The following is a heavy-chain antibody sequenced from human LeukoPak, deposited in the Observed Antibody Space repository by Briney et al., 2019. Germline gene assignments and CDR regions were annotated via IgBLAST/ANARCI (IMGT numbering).Heavy chain of an antibody. CDR1: GFTFSSYS. D-gene: IGHD6-13*01. V-gene: IGHV3-21*01. CDR2: ISSSSSNI. Sequence: GGSLRLSCAASGFTFSSYSMTWVRQAPGKGLEWVSSISSSSSNIYYADSVKGRFTISRDNAKNSLYLKMKSLRAEDTAVYYCARGSSTFDYWGQGTLVTVSS. CDR3: ARGSSTFDY. J-gene: IGHJ4*02.